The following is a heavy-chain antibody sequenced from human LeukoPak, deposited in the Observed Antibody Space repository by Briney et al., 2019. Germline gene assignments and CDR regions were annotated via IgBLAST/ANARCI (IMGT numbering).Heavy chain of an antibody. CDR3: ARARLRATPNWFDP. Sequence: PSETLSLTCAVYGGSFSGYYWSWIRQPPGKGLEWIGEINHSGSTNYNPSLKSRVTISVDTSKNQFSLKLSSVTAADTAVYYCARARLRATPNWFDPWGQGTLVTVSS. D-gene: IGHD4-17*01. CDR2: INHSGST. V-gene: IGHV4-34*01. J-gene: IGHJ5*02. CDR1: GGSFSGYY.